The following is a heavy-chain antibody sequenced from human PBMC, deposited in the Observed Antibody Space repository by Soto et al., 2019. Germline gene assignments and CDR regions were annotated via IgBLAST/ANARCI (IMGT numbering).Heavy chain of an antibody. CDR1: GYTFTSYD. J-gene: IGHJ6*02. CDR3: ARRGLSSSSTFRYYYYGMDV. CDR2: MNPNSGNT. V-gene: IGHV1-8*01. Sequence: QVQLVQSGAEVKKPGASVKVSCKASGYTFTSYDINWVRQATGQGLEWMGWMNPNSGNTDYAQKFQGRVTMTRNTSLSTAYMKLCSLKSEDTALYYCARRGLSSSSTFRYYYYGMDVWGQGTTVTVSS. D-gene: IGHD6-6*01.